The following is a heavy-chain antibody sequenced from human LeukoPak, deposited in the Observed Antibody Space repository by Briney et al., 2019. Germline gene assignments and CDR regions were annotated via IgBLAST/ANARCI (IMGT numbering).Heavy chain of an antibody. Sequence: GGSLRLSCAASGFTFSSYSMNWVRQAAGKGLEGVSSISSSSSYIYYADSVKGRFTISRDNAKNSLYLQMNSLRAEDTAVYYCARDRSIAAAGTLDYWGQGTLVTVSS. CDR2: ISSSSSYI. CDR3: ARDRSIAAAGTLDY. D-gene: IGHD6-13*01. CDR1: GFTFSSYS. V-gene: IGHV3-21*01. J-gene: IGHJ4*02.